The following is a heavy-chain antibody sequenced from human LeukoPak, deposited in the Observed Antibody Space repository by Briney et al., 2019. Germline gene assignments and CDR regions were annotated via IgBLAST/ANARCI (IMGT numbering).Heavy chain of an antibody. CDR3: AKYPSGAYDFWSGYYHAEYFQH. J-gene: IGHJ1*01. Sequence: GGSLRLSCAASGFTFSSYAMSWVRQAPGKGLEWVSAISGSGGSTYYADSVKGRFTISRDNSKNTLYLQMNSLRAEDTAVYYCAKYPSGAYDFWSGYYHAEYFQHRGQGTLVTVSS. D-gene: IGHD3-3*01. CDR1: GFTFSSYA. CDR2: ISGSGGST. V-gene: IGHV3-23*01.